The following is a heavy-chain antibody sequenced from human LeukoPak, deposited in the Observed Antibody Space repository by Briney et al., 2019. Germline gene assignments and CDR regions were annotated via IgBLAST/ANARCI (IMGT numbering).Heavy chain of an antibody. D-gene: IGHD6-13*01. CDR3: ARGVRYSSSWYFDY. J-gene: IGHJ4*02. CDR2: MNPNSGNT. V-gene: IGHV1-8*01. Sequence: ASVKVSCKASGYTFTSYDINWVRQATGQGLEWMGWMNPNSGNTGYAQKFQGRVTMTRNTSISTAYIELSSLRSEDTAVYYCARGVRYSSSWYFDYWGQGTLVTVSS. CDR1: GYTFTSYD.